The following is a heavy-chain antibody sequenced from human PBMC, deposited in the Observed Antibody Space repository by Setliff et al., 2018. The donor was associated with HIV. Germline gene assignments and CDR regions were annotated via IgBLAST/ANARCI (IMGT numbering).Heavy chain of an antibody. J-gene: IGHJ4*02. CDR2: IYTSGST. D-gene: IGHD6-13*01. Sequence: PSETLSLTCGVSGYSISSGYYWSWIRQPAGKGLEWIGRIYTSGSTNYNPSLKSRVTISVDTSKNQFSLKLSSVTAADTAVYYCATYSASWPDYWGQGTLVTVSS. CDR1: GYSISSGYY. V-gene: IGHV4-61*02. CDR3: ATYSASWPDY.